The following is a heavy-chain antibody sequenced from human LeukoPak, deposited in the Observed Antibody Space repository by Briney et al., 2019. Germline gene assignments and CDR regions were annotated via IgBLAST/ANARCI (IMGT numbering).Heavy chain of an antibody. V-gene: IGHV4-31*03. CDR2: IYYSGST. CDR1: GGSISSGGYY. Sequence: SETLSLTCTVSGGSISSGGYYWSWIRQHPGKGLEWIVYIYYSGSTYYNPSLKSRVTISVDTSKNQFSLKLSSVTAADTAVYYCARVASLEYYYYGMDVWGQGTTVTVSS. J-gene: IGHJ6*02. CDR3: ARVASLEYYYYGMDV. D-gene: IGHD2-15*01.